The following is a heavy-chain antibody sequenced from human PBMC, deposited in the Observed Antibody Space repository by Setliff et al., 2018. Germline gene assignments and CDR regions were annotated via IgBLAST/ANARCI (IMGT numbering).Heavy chain of an antibody. Sequence: PSETLSLTCAAYGGTFSDYYWAWIRQPPGKGLEWVGELNHRGSTNYNPSLKSRVTISVDTSKDQFSLKLISMTAADTAVYYCARGRNVAARLLDSWGQGTLVTVSS. CDR3: ARGRNVAARLLDS. J-gene: IGHJ4*02. V-gene: IGHV4-34*01. CDR2: LNHRGST. D-gene: IGHD6-6*01. CDR1: GGTFSDYY.